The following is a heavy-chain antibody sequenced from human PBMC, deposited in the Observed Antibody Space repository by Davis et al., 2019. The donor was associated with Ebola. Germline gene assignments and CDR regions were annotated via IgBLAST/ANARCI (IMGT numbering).Heavy chain of an antibody. V-gene: IGHV3-48*03. D-gene: IGHD1-1*01. Sequence: PGGSLRLSCAASGFTFYRYEMHWVRQAPGKGLEWVSYISGSATSTFCADSVKGRFTISRDNARDSLYLQMDSLRVEDTAIYYCARDAFSLSRNDTEDHWGQGTLVTVSS. CDR3: ARDAFSLSRNDTEDH. J-gene: IGHJ4*02. CDR2: ISGSATST. CDR1: GFTFYRYE.